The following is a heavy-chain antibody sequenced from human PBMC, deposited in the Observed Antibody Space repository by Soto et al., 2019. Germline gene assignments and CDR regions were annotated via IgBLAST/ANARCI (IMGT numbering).Heavy chain of an antibody. CDR2: IYYSGST. Sequence: SETLSLTCTVSGGSISSGGYYWSWIRQHPGKGLEWIGYIYYSGSTCYNPSLKSRVTISVDTSKNQFSLKLSSVTAADTAVYYCARDMVVVDGYYYYGMDVWGQGTTVTVSS. D-gene: IGHD3-22*01. V-gene: IGHV4-31*03. CDR3: ARDMVVVDGYYYYGMDV. J-gene: IGHJ6*02. CDR1: GGSISSGGYY.